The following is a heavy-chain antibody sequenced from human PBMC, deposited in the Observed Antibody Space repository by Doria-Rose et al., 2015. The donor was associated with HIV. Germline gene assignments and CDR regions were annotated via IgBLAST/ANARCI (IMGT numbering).Heavy chain of an antibody. CDR3: ARIKSSRWYHKYYFDF. D-gene: IGHD6-13*01. J-gene: IGHJ4*02. V-gene: IGHV2-26*01. Sequence: QVTLKESGPVLVKPTEALTLTCTVSGVSLSSPGMGVSWIRQPPGKALEWLANIFSDDDSYYNTSLKSRLTISRGTSKSQVLLTMTDMDPVDTATYYCARIKSSRWYHKYYFDFWGQGTLVIVSA. CDR2: IFSDDDS. CDR1: GVSLSSPGMG.